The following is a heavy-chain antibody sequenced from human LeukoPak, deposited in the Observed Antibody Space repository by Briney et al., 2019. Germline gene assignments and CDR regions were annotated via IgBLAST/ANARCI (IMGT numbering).Heavy chain of an antibody. CDR3: ARAPQGSTPDY. J-gene: IGHJ4*02. CDR1: GFTFNFYF. Sequence: GGSLRRSCSASGFTFNFYFMSWVRRAPGKGLEWVASVKHDGSQKTYADSVNGRFTISRDNAKNSVYLQMDTLRAEDTAVYYCARAPQGSTPDYSGQGTLVSVSS. V-gene: IGHV3-7*01. CDR2: VKHDGSQK.